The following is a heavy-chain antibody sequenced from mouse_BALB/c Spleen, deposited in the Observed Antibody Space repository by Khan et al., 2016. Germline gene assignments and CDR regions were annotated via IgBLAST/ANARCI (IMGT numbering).Heavy chain of an antibody. Sequence: EVQLQESGPGLVKPSQSLSLTCTVTGYSITSDYAWNWIRQFPGNKLEWMGYISYSGSTSYNPSLKSRISITRDTSKNQFFLQLNSVTTEDTATXYCARGFGSSYRYLDYWGQGTTLTVSS. CDR1: GYSITSDYA. J-gene: IGHJ2*01. D-gene: IGHD1-1*01. V-gene: IGHV3-2*02. CDR2: ISYSGST. CDR3: ARGFGSSYRYLDY.